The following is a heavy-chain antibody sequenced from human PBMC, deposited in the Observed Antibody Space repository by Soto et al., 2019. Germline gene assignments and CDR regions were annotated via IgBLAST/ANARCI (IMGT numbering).Heavy chain of an antibody. J-gene: IGHJ6*02. CDR3: ARDRGRDYYYYYGMDV. V-gene: IGHV1-18*04. CDR1: GYTFTSYG. D-gene: IGHD1-26*01. Sequence: ASVKVSCKASGYTFTSYGISWVRQAPGQGLEWMGRISAYNGNTNYAQKLQGRVTMTTDTSTSTAYMELRSLRSDDTAVYYCARDRGRDYYYYYGMDVWGQGTTVTVSS. CDR2: ISAYNGNT.